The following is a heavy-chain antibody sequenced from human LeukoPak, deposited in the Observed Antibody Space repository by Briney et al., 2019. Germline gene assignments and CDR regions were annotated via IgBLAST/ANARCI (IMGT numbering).Heavy chain of an antibody. V-gene: IGHV4-59*01. D-gene: IGHD3-16*01. CDR2: IYYSGST. J-gene: IGHJ3*02. CDR3: ATWTTLGDRLLDAFDI. Sequence: SETLSLTCTVSGGSISSYYWSWIRQPPGKGLEWIGYIYYSGSTNYNPSLKSRVTISVDTSKNQFSLKPRSVTAADTAVYYCATWTTLGDRLLDAFDIWGQGTMVTVSS. CDR1: GGSISSYY.